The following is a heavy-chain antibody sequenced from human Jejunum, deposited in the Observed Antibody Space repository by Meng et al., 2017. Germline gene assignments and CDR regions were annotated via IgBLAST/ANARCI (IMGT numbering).Heavy chain of an antibody. V-gene: IGHV1-3*04. CDR3: ARERQTSGEDY. J-gene: IGHJ4*02. CDR1: GYIFKNYA. CDR2: INTDNGDT. D-gene: IGHD2-15*01. Sequence: QARSLQSAAGVKGPGASVKVSCKASGYIFKNYAMQWVRQAPGQRLDWIGWINTDNGDTQYSQTFQGRVTITRDTSASTTYMELSSLRSEDTAVYFCARERQTSGEDYWGQGTLVTVSS.